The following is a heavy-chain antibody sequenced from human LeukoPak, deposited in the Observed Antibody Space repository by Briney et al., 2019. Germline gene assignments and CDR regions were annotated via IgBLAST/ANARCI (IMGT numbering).Heavy chain of an antibody. CDR2: IYYSGST. CDR3: ARQRPKGRDSSGYCEPLDY. D-gene: IGHD3-22*01. CDR1: GGSISSSSYY. J-gene: IGHJ4*02. V-gene: IGHV4-39*01. Sequence: SETLSLTCTVSGGSISSSSYYWGWIRQPPGKGLEWIGSIYYSGSTYYNPSLKSRVTISVDTSKNQFSLKLSSVTAADTAVYYCARQRPKGRDSSGYCEPLDYWGQGTLVTVSS.